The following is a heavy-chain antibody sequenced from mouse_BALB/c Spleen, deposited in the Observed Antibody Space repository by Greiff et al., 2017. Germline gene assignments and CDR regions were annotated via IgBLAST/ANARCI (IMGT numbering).Heavy chain of an antibody. D-gene: IGHD2-14*01. V-gene: IGHV5-6-5*01. J-gene: IGHJ3*01. Sequence: EVHLVESGGGLVKPGGSLKLSCAASGFTFSSYAMSWVRQTPEKRLEWVASISSGGSTYYPDSVKGRFTISRDNARDILYLPMSSLRSEDTAMYYCAERGAYYRYDWFAYWGQGTLVTVSA. CDR1: GFTFSSYA. CDR2: ISSGGST. CDR3: AERGAYYRYDWFAY.